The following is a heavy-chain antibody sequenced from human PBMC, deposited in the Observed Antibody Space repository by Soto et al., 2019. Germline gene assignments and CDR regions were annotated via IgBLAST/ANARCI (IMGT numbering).Heavy chain of an antibody. V-gene: IGHV3-23*01. J-gene: IGHJ5*02. CDR3: AKNQGVELVPLATVDWFDP. D-gene: IGHD1-26*01. CDR1: GFIFENFG. CDR2: ISGSGFKK. Sequence: GGSLRLSCAASGFIFENFGMSWVRQAPGKGLEWISSISGSGFKKYYADSVKGRFTIPRDNSKSTVYLELNNLSAEDTAVYHCAKNQGVELVPLATVDWFDPWGQGSVVIVSS.